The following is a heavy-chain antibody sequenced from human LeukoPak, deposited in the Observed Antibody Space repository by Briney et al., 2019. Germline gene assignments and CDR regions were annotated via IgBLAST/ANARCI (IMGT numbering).Heavy chain of an antibody. D-gene: IGHD3-9*01. CDR2: INPNSGGT. CDR3: ARAYYDILTGYPTHYYYYYMDV. J-gene: IGHJ6*03. Sequence: ASVKVSCKASGYTFTGYYMHWVRQAPGQGLEWMGWINPNSGGTNYAQKFQGRVTMTRDTSISTAYMELSRLRSDDTAVYYCARAYYDILTGYPTHYYYYYMDVWGKGTTVTISS. CDR1: GYTFTGYY. V-gene: IGHV1-2*02.